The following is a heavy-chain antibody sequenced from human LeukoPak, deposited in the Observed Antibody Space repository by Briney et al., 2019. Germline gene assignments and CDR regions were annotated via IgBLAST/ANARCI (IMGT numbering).Heavy chain of an antibody. CDR3: ARRSSTLDY. V-gene: IGHV4-34*01. CDR2: INHSGSA. Sequence: PSETLSLTCAVYGESFSGYYWSWIRQPPGKGLEWIGEINHSGSANYNPSLKSRVTILVDTSKNQCSLKLSSVTAADTAVYYCARRSSTLDYWGQGTLVTVSS. D-gene: IGHD2-2*01. CDR1: GESFSGYY. J-gene: IGHJ4*02.